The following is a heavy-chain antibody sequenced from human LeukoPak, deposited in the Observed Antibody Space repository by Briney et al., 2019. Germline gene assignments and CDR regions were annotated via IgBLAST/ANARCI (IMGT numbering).Heavy chain of an antibody. Sequence: ASETLSLTCAVSGYSISSGYYWGWIRQPPGKGLEWIGSIYHSGSTYYNPSLKSRVTISVDTSKNQFSLKPSSVTAADTAVYYCARHEDYDFLFDYWGQGTLVTVSS. D-gene: IGHD3-3*01. CDR3: ARHEDYDFLFDY. CDR2: IYHSGST. V-gene: IGHV4-38-2*01. CDR1: GYSISSGYY. J-gene: IGHJ4*02.